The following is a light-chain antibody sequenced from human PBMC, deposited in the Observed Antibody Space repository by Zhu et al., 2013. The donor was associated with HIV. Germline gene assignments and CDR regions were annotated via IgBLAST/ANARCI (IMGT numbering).Light chain of an antibody. V-gene: IGKV3-20*01. Sequence: EVVLTQSPGALSLSPGERVTLSCRASQSVSSSYLAWYQQKPGQAPRLLIYESALRATGIPDRFSGSGSGTDFTLTISRLEPEDSAVYFCQQYDTSPWTFGQGDQGG. CDR1: QSVSSSY. CDR2: ESA. J-gene: IGKJ1*01. CDR3: QQYDTSPWT.